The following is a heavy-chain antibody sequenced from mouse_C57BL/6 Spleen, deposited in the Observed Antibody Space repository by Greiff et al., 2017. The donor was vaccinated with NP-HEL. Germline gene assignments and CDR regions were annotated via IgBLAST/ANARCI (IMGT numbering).Heavy chain of an antibody. J-gene: IGHJ4*01. CDR2: IYPGDGDT. CDR3: ARGESYYGNYEDYAMDY. D-gene: IGHD2-1*01. V-gene: IGHV1-80*01. Sequence: VQLQQSGAELVKPGASVKISCKASGYAFSSYWMNWVKQRPGKGLEWIGQIYPGDGDTNYNGKFKGKAPLTADKYSSTADMQLSSLTSEDSAVYCCARGESYYGNYEDYAMDYWGQGTSVTVSS. CDR1: GYAFSSYW.